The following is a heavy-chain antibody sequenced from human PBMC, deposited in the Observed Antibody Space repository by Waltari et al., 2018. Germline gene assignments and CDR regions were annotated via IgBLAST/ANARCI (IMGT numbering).Heavy chain of an antibody. Sequence: QLQLQESGSGLVKPSQTLSLTCAVSGGSISSGGYSWSWIRQPPGKGLEWIGYIYHSGSTYYNPSLKSRVTISVDRSKNQFSLKLSSVTAADTAVYYCARREYDFWSGYIGPYYYYGMDVWGQGTTVTVSS. CDR3: ARREYDFWSGYIGPYYYYGMDV. J-gene: IGHJ6*02. D-gene: IGHD3-3*01. V-gene: IGHV4-30-2*01. CDR1: GGSISSGGYS. CDR2: IYHSGST.